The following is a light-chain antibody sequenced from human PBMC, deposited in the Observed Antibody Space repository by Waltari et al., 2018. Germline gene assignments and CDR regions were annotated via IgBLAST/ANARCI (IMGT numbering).Light chain of an antibody. CDR2: ANS. V-gene: IGLV1-44*01. J-gene: IGLJ3*02. Sequence: QSVLTQPPSASGTPGQRVIISCTGTTSHIGSTNLHWYQQFPGTAPKRLIYANSQRPSGVPDRFSGSKSGTSGSLAISGLQSEDEADYYCAAWDDSLNVWVFGGGTKLTVL. CDR3: AAWDDSLNVWV. CDR1: TSHIGSTN.